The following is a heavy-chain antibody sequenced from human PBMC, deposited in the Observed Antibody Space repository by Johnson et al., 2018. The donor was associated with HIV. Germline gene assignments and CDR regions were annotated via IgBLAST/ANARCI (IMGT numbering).Heavy chain of an antibody. D-gene: IGHD1-26*01. Sequence: QVQLVESGGGVVQPGGSLRLSCAASGFTFSSYGMHWVRQAPGKGLEWVAFIRYDGSNEYYADSVKGRFTISRDNAKNSLYRQMNSLRAEDTAVYYCAKGGSYAPFDAFDIWGRGTMVTVSS. V-gene: IGHV3-30*02. CDR3: AKGGSYAPFDAFDI. CDR2: IRYDGSNE. J-gene: IGHJ3*02. CDR1: GFTFSSYG.